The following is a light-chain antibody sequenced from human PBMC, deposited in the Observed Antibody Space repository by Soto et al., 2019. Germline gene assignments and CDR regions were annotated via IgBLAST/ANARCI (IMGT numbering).Light chain of an antibody. CDR2: DVS. Sequence: QSALTQPASVSGSPGQSITISCTGTSSDVGGYNYVSWYQHHPGKAPKLMIYDVSNRPSGVSNRFSGSKSGNTASLTISWLQAEDEADYYFSSYTISSTEVVFGGGTQLTVL. CDR3: SSYTISSTEVV. CDR1: SSDVGGYNY. V-gene: IGLV2-14*03. J-gene: IGLJ2*01.